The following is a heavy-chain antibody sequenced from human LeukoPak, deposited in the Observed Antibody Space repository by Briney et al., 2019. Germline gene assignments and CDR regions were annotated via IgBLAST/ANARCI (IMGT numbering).Heavy chain of an antibody. V-gene: IGHV4-39*01. CDR1: GGSISSSSYY. Sequence: PSETLSLTCTVSGGSISSSSYYWGWIRQPPGKGPEWIGSIYYSGSTYYNPSLKSRVTISVDTSKNQFSLKLSSVTAADTAVYYCAGLPFDYWGQGTLVTASS. D-gene: IGHD2-15*01. CDR3: AGLPFDY. CDR2: IYYSGST. J-gene: IGHJ4*02.